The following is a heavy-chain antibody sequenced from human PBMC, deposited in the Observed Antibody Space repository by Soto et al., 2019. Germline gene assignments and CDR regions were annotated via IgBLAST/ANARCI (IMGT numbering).Heavy chain of an antibody. Sequence: QVQLVQSGGEVKKPGASVKVSCKASGYTFTIYGINWVRQAPGQGLEWMGWISPDNGNTNYAQKLQVRVNMTTDTSTSTAYMELRSLRSDDTAVYYCARALGYSGYAGMDVWGQGTTVTVSS. V-gene: IGHV1-18*01. CDR3: ARALGYSGYAGMDV. CDR2: ISPDNGNT. D-gene: IGHD5-12*01. CDR1: GYTFTIYG. J-gene: IGHJ6*02.